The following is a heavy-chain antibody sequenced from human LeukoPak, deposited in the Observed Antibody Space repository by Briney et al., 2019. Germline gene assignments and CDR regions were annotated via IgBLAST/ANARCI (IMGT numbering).Heavy chain of an antibody. V-gene: IGHV1-69*05. J-gene: IGHJ5*02. CDR3: ALDIVATIGQYNWFDP. D-gene: IGHD5-12*01. CDR1: GGTFSSYA. CDR2: IIPIFGTA. Sequence: ASVKVSCKASGGTFSSYAISWVRQDPGQGLEWMGRIIPIFGTANYAQKFQGRVTITTDESTSTAYMELSSLRSEGTAVYYCALDIVATIGQYNWFDPWGQGTQVTVSS.